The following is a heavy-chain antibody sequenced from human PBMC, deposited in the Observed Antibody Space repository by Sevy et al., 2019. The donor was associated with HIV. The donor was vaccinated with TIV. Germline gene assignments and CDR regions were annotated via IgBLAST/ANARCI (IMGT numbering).Heavy chain of an antibody. CDR3: ARLYPCGGACYYFDS. J-gene: IGHJ4*02. CDR2: IIPTSGTA. V-gene: IGHV1-69*13. CDR1: GGNFRNYV. Sequence: ASVKVSCKASGGNFRNYVISWVRQAPGQGLEWMGGIIPTSGTANYAQKFQGRVTIIAAESTSTAYMELCSLRSEDTAAYYGARLYPCGGACYYFDSWGQGTLVTVSS. D-gene: IGHD2-21*02.